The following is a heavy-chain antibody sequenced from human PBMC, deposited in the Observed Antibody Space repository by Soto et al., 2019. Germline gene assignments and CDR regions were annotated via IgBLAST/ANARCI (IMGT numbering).Heavy chain of an antibody. V-gene: IGHV1-2*04. Sequence: QVPLVQSGAEVKKPGASVKVSCKASGYTFTGYYMHWVRQAPGQGLEWMGWINPNSGGTNYAQKFQGWVTMTRDTSISTAYMELSRLRSDDTAVYYCARAMNRDTAMPQGTYYYYYYGMDVWGQGTTVTVSS. D-gene: IGHD5-18*01. J-gene: IGHJ6*02. CDR2: INPNSGGT. CDR1: GYTFTGYY. CDR3: ARAMNRDTAMPQGTYYYYYYGMDV.